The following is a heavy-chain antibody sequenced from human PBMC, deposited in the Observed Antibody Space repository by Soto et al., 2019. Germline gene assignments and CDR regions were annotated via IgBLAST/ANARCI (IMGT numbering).Heavy chain of an antibody. V-gene: IGHV6-1*01. CDR2: TYYRSKWYN. D-gene: IGHD3-3*01. CDR3: ARVLRFLEWSPIRGYYYYGMDV. CDR1: GSSVSSNIAA. J-gene: IGHJ6*01. Sequence: SQTLSLTCAISGSSVSSNIAAWNCIRQSPSRGLEWMRTTYYRSKWYNDYAVSVKSRITINPDTSKNQFSLQLNSVTPEDTAVYYCARVLRFLEWSPIRGYYYYGMDVWGQGTTVTVSS.